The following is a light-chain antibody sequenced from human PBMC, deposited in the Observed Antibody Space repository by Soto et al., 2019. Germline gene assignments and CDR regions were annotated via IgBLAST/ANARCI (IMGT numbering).Light chain of an antibody. CDR3: QQYNNWPWT. J-gene: IGKJ1*01. V-gene: IGKV3D-15*01. Sequence: EIVLTQSPGTLSLSPGERATPSCRASQSISDTLAWYQQKPGQAPRLLIHGASTRATGFPARFSGSGSGTDFTLTISSLQSEDFAVYYCQQYNNWPWTFGQGTKVDIK. CDR1: QSISDT. CDR2: GAS.